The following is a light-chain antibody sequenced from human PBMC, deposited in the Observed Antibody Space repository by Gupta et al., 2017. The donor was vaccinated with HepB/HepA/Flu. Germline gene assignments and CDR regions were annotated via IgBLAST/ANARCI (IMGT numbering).Light chain of an antibody. CDR2: GNS. Sequence: LTQPPSVSGAPGQRVTISCTGSSSNIGAGYDVHWYQQLPGTAPKLLIYGNSNRPSGVPDRFAGSKSGTSASLAITGLQAEDEADYYCQSYDSSLSGWVFGGGTKLTVL. CDR1: SSNIGAGYD. J-gene: IGLJ3*02. V-gene: IGLV1-40*01. CDR3: QSYDSSLSGWV.